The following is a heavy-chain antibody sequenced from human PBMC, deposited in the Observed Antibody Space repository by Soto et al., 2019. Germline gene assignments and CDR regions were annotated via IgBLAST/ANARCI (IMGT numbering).Heavy chain of an antibody. V-gene: IGHV3-53*01. CDR2: IYSGGST. CDR3: AKVSSSWYAGFFDL. CDR1: GFTVSSNY. J-gene: IGHJ4*02. D-gene: IGHD6-13*01. Sequence: LRLSCAASGFTVSSNYMSWVRQAPGKGLEWVSVIYSGGSTYYADSVKGRFTISRDNSMNTLYLQMNTLRAEDTAIYYCAKVSSSWYAGFFDLWGQGTLVTVSS.